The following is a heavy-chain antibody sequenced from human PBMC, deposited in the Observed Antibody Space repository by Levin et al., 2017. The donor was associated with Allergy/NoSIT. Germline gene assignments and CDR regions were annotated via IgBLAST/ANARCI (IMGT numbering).Heavy chain of an antibody. D-gene: IGHD3-16*01. CDR2: MDPNTGDT. CDR3: ARGLFGLGMDV. V-gene: IGHV1-8*01. J-gene: IGHJ6*02. Sequence: GLEWMGWMDPNTGDTGYAQKFQGRVTMTRNTSITTVYMELSSLRFEDTAVYYCARGLFGLGMDVWGQGTTVTVSS.